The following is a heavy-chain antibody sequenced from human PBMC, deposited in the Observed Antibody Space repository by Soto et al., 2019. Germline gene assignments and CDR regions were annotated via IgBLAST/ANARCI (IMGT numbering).Heavy chain of an antibody. CDR1: GYTFSSYG. CDR3: ARVLTAAGFDY. V-gene: IGHV1-18*01. Sequence: ASVKVSCKAPGYTFSSYGISWVRQAPGQGLEWMGWISAYNGNTNYAQKLQGRVTMTTDTSTSTAYMELRSLRSDDTAVYYCARVLTAAGFDYWGQGTLVTVSS. CDR2: ISAYNGNT. D-gene: IGHD6-13*01. J-gene: IGHJ4*02.